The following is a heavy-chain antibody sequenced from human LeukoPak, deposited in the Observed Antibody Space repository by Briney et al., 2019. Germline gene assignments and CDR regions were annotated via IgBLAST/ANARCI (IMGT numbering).Heavy chain of an antibody. V-gene: IGHV4-34*01. Sequence: SETLSLTCAVYGGSFSGYYWSWIRQPPGKGLEWIGEINHSGSTNYNPSLKSRVTISVDTSKNQFSLKLSSVTAADTAVYYCARTSSSSARALDIWGQGTMVTVSS. CDR1: GGSFSGYY. CDR2: INHSGST. D-gene: IGHD6-6*01. J-gene: IGHJ3*02. CDR3: ARTSSSSARALDI.